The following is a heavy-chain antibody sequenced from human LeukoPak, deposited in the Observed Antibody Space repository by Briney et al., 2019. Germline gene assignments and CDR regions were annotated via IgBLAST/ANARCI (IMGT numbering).Heavy chain of an antibody. J-gene: IGHJ4*02. CDR3: ARGLRFFDYLNYFDF. CDR2: INPSSGAT. CDR1: GYTFTSYY. Sequence: GASVKVSCKASGYTFTSYYIHWVRQAPGQGLEWMGWINPSSGATSYAQKFQGRVTMTRDTSINTAYMELSRLRSDDAAVYYCARGLRFFDYLNYFDFWGQGTLVTVSS. V-gene: IGHV1-2*02. D-gene: IGHD3-9*01.